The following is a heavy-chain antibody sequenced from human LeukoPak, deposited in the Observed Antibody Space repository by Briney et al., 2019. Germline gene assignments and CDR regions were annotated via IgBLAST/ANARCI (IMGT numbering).Heavy chain of an antibody. Sequence: GGSLRLSCAASGFTFSSYAMQWVRQAPGKGLEYVSAISSNGGSTYYANSVRGRFTISRDNSKNTLYLQMGSLRAEDMAVYYCARSEVVVAFRLDYWGQGTLVTVSS. CDR1: GFTFSSYA. D-gene: IGHD2-15*01. J-gene: IGHJ4*02. CDR2: ISSNGGST. CDR3: ARSEVVVAFRLDY. V-gene: IGHV3-64*01.